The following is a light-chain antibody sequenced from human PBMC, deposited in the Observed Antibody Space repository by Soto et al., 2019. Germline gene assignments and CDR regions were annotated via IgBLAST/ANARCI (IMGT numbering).Light chain of an antibody. CDR1: QSVSSN. J-gene: IGKJ5*01. CDR3: PQPFNGPIR. Sequence: EIVRTNSAATLSVSPGERATLSCRASQSVSSNLAWYQQKPGQAPRLLIYGASNRATGIPARFSGSGSGTDFTLTISSLEPEDFADYYCPQPFNGPIRFGEGTRLEI. V-gene: IGKV3D-15*01. CDR2: GAS.